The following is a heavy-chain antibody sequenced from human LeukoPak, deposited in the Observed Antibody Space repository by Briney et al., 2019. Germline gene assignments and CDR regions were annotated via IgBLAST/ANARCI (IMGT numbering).Heavy chain of an antibody. J-gene: IGHJ4*02. CDR2: ISGSGGST. D-gene: IGHD6-6*01. Sequence: GGSLRLSCAASGFTFSSYAMSWVRQALGKGLEWVSAISGSGGSTYYADSVKGRFTISRDNSKNTLYLQMNSLRAEDTAVYYCAKQGEWQLVPRGYFDYWGQGTLVTVSS. CDR1: GFTFSSYA. V-gene: IGHV3-23*01. CDR3: AKQGEWQLVPRGYFDY.